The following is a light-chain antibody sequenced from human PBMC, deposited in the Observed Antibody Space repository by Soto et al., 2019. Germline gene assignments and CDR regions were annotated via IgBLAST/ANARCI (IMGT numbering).Light chain of an antibody. CDR2: ASS. J-gene: IGKJ2*01. CDR1: PSIASY. V-gene: IGKV1-39*01. CDR3: QQSYSTPRNT. Sequence: IQMTQSPSSLSASVGDRVTITCRASPSIASYLNWYQQNQGKAPQLLIFASSSLQSGVPSRFSGSGSATDITRTIITLQPEDFSSYYCQQSYSTPRNTFGQGTKLEIK.